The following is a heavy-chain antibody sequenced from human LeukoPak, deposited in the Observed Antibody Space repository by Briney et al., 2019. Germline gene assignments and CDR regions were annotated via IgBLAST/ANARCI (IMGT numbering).Heavy chain of an antibody. Sequence: PGGSLRLSCAASGFTFSSYDMHWVRQATGKGLEWVSAIGTAGDTYYPGSVKGRFTISRENAKNSLYLQMNSLRAEDTAVYYCAKVPPPDCSSTSCYLSDYWGQGTLVTVSS. CDR1: GFTFSSYD. CDR2: IGTAGDT. D-gene: IGHD2-2*01. J-gene: IGHJ4*02. V-gene: IGHV3-13*01. CDR3: AKVPPPDCSSTSCYLSDY.